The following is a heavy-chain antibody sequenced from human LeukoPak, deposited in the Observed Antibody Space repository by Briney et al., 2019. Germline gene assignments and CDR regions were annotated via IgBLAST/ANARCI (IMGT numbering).Heavy chain of an antibody. CDR1: GFTFSSYS. CDR2: ISSSSSYI. CDR3: ARGPGRFGEAIDY. V-gene: IGHV3-21*01. J-gene: IGHJ4*02. D-gene: IGHD3-10*01. Sequence: GGSLRLSCAASGFTFSSYSMNWVRQAPGKGLEWVSSISSSSSYIYYADSVKGRFTISRDNAKSSLYLQMNSLRAEDTAVYYCARGPGRFGEAIDYWGQKTLVTVSS.